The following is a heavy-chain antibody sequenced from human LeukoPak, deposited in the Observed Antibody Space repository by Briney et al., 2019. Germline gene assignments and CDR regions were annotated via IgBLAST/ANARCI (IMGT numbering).Heavy chain of an antibody. CDR2: IYYSGST. J-gene: IGHJ4*02. CDR1: GGSISSYY. D-gene: IGHD6-19*01. Sequence: SETLSLTCTVSGGSISSYYWSWIRQPPGKGLEWIGYIYYSGSTNYNPSLMSRVTISVDTSKNQFSMKLSSVTAADTAVYYCARGSRWQWLNYWGQGTLVTVSS. CDR3: ARGSRWQWLNY. V-gene: IGHV4-59*01.